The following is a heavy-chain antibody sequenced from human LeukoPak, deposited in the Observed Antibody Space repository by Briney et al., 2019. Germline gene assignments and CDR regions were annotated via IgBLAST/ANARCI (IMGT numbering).Heavy chain of an antibody. Sequence: PSETLSLTCAVYGGSFSGYYWSWIRQPPGKGLEWIGEINHSGSTNYNPSLKSRVTISVGTSKNQFSLRLTSVTAADTAVYYCARQTGSGLFILPGGQGTLVTVSS. CDR2: INHSGST. J-gene: IGHJ4*02. CDR1: GGSFSGYY. D-gene: IGHD3/OR15-3a*01. V-gene: IGHV4-34*01. CDR3: ARQTGSGLFILP.